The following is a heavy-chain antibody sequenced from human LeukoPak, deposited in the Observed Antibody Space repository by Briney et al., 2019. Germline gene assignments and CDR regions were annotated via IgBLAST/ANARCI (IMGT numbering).Heavy chain of an antibody. V-gene: IGHV1-8*03. J-gene: IGHJ6*03. CDR3: ARARDSYSSSWLEITYYYYYYMDV. D-gene: IGHD6-13*01. CDR2: MNPNSGNT. CDR1: GYTFTSYD. Sequence: GASVKVSCKASGYTFTSYDINWVRQATGQGLEWMGWMNPNSGNTGYAQKFQGRVTITRNTSISTAYMELSSLRSEDTTVYYCARARDSYSSSWLEITYYYYYYMDVWGKGTTVTVSS.